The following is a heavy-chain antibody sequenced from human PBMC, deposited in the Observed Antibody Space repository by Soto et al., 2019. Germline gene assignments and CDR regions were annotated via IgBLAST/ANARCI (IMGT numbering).Heavy chain of an antibody. CDR3: ARAYGSGSYRHFDY. CDR2: IIPIVGKP. CDR1: GGTFSSYT. J-gene: IGHJ4*02. D-gene: IGHD3-10*01. Sequence: QVQLVQSGAEVKKPGSSVKVSCKASGGTFSSYTFSWVRQAPGQGLEWMGRIIPIVGKPNYAQKFQGRVTIPADKSTSTAHMELSSLRSEDTAVYYCARAYGSGSYRHFDYWGQGTLVTVSS. V-gene: IGHV1-69*08.